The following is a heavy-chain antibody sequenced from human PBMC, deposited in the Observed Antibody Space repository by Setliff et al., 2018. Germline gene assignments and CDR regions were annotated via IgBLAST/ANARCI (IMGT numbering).Heavy chain of an antibody. CDR3: ARLRYYGSGSYLDY. D-gene: IGHD3-10*01. V-gene: IGHV4-38-2*01. J-gene: IGHJ4*02. CDR2: MYHSGST. CDR1: GYSISSDYY. Sequence: SETLSLTCAVPGYSISSDYYWGWIRQPPGKGLEWIGSMYHSGSTYYNPSLKSRVTISVDTSKNQFSLKLSSVTAADTAVYYCARLRYYGSGSYLDYWGQGTLVTVSS.